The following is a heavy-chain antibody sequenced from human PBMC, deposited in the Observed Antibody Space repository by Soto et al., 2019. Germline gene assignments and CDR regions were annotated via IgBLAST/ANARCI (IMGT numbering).Heavy chain of an antibody. V-gene: IGHV5-51*01. CDR1: EYNFNMYW. CDR3: ARQDGLGIYYFDY. D-gene: IGHD3-10*01. Sequence: GESLKISCEASEYNFNMYWIALVRHMPGKGLEWMGVIYPGDSDTRYSPSFQGQVTISVDKSISTAYLQWSSLKASDTAIYYCARQDGLGIYYFDYWGRGTLVTVSS. J-gene: IGHJ4*01. CDR2: IYPGDSDT.